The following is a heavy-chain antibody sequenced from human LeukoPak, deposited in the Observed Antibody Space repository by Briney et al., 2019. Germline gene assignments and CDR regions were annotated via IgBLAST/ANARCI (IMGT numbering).Heavy chain of an antibody. J-gene: IGHJ3*02. CDR1: GYTFTSYG. V-gene: IGHV1-69*04. Sequence: ASVKVPCKASGYTFTSYGISWVRQAPGQGLEWKGRIIPVFGVSNFAQKFQGRVTITADQSTNTAHMELSRLGSGDTAVYYCTREGVYAPDPSSYHRDAFDIWGQGTEVIVSS. D-gene: IGHD3-16*02. CDR2: IIPVFGVS. CDR3: TREGVYAPDPSSYHRDAFDI.